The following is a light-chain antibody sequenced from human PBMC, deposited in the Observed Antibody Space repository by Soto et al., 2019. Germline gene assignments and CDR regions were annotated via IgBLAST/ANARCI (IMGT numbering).Light chain of an antibody. J-gene: IGKJ1*01. CDR3: QQYNTLTT. CDR2: AAS. V-gene: IGKV1-39*01. CDR1: QSISSY. Sequence: DIQMTQSPSSLSASVGDRVTIACRASQSISSYLNWYQQKPGKAPKLLIYAASTLQSGVPSRFSGSGSGTEFTLTISSLQPDDFATYYCQQYNTLTTFGQGTKVDI.